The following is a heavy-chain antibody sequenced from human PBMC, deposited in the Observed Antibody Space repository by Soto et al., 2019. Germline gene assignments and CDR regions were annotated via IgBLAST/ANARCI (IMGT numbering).Heavy chain of an antibody. CDR1: GCSISSSSYY. Sequence: SETLSLTCTFSGCSISSSSYYWGWIRQPPGKGLEWIGSIYYSGSTYYNPSLKSRVTMSVDTSKNQFSLKLSSVTAADTAVYHCVYTTGWPGFDFWGQGILVTVSS. D-gene: IGHD6-19*01. CDR2: IYYSGST. CDR3: VYTTGWPGFDF. V-gene: IGHV4-39*07. J-gene: IGHJ4*02.